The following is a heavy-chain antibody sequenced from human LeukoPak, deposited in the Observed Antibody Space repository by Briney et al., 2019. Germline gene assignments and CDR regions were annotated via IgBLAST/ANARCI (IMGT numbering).Heavy chain of an antibody. J-gene: IGHJ6*02. CDR1: GDSISTYY. CDR3: AGDRYCSGGSCYGGIDWYYYGMDV. V-gene: IGHV4-59*01. Sequence: PSETLSLTCSVSGDSISTYYWNWIRQPPGKGLEWIGYIYYSGTTNYNPSLESRVTISVDTSKNQFSLKLNSVTAADTAVYYCAGDRYCSGGSCYGGIDWYYYGMDVWGPGTTVTVS. D-gene: IGHD2-15*01. CDR2: IYYSGTT.